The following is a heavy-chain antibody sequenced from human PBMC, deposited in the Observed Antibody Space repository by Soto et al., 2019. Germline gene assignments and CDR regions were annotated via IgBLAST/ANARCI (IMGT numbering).Heavy chain of an antibody. V-gene: IGHV3-30-3*01. J-gene: IGHJ6*02. CDR1: GFTFSSYA. CDR2: ISYDGNNQ. Sequence: PGESLRLSCAASGFTFSSYAMHCVRQAPGKGLDWVAVISYDGNNQYFADSVNGRFTISRDDLKNTVFLQMHSLTADDTALYYCAREAYYILTGQNTHYGMDAWRQGTTVTVSS. CDR3: AREAYYILTGQNTHYGMDA. D-gene: IGHD3-9*01.